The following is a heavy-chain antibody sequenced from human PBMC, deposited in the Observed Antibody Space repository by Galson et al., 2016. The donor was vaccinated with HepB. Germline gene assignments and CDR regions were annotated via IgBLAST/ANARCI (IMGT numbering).Heavy chain of an antibody. CDR3: ARGGATPIVLTY. CDR1: GGSFSGHY. J-gene: IGHJ4*02. Sequence: TLSLTCAVSGGSFSGHYWSWVRQPPGKGLEWIGEINHSGRTNYNPSLKSRVAILVDTSKNQFSLMLTSVTAADPAVYYCARGGATPIVLTYWGQGTLVTVSS. V-gene: IGHV4-34*01. D-gene: IGHD2-8*02. CDR2: INHSGRT.